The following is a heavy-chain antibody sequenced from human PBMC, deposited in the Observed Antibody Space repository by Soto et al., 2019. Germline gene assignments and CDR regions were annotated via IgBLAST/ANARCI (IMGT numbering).Heavy chain of an antibody. V-gene: IGHV3-48*01. CDR1: GFTFSRYW. Sequence: EEQLVESGGGLVQPGGSLRLSCAASGFTFSRYWMNWVRQAPGKGLAWVSAINTGGNTMYYADSVNGRFTISRDNAKNSLFLQMDSPRGEDTAIYYCARPRETSWYAYEVWGQGKRVTVSS. CDR3: ARPRETSWYAYEV. D-gene: IGHD1-1*01. J-gene: IGHJ3*01. CDR2: INTGGNTM.